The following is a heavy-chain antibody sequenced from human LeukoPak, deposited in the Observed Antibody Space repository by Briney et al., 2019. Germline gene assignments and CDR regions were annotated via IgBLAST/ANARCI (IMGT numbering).Heavy chain of an antibody. Sequence: GGSLRLSCAASGFTFSYYGMNWVRQAPGKGLEWVSYISSSTSTIYYADSVKGRFTISRDNGKNSLYLQMNSLRAEDTAVYYCATFGVVITHWGQGTLVTVSS. CDR3: ATFGVVITH. CDR1: GFTFSYYG. CDR2: ISSSTSTI. D-gene: IGHD3-3*01. J-gene: IGHJ4*02. V-gene: IGHV3-48*01.